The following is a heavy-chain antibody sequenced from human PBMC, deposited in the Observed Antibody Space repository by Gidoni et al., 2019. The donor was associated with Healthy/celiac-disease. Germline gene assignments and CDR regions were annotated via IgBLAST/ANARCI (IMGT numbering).Heavy chain of an antibody. CDR1: GGSFSGYY. D-gene: IGHD5-18*01. J-gene: IGHJ3*02. Sequence: QVQLQQWGAGLLKPSETLSLTCAVYGGSFSGYYWSWIRQPPGKGLEWIGEINHSGSTNYNPSLKSRVTISVDTSKNQFSLKLSSVTAAETAVYYGARGWDSGYAFDIWGQGTMVTVSS. CDR3: ARGWDSGYAFDI. CDR2: INHSGST. V-gene: IGHV4-34*01.